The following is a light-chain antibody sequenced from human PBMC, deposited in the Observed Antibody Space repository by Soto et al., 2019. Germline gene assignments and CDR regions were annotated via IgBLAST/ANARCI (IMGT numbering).Light chain of an antibody. CDR1: KRVSTTD. Sequence: EIVLTQSPGTLSLCPGERAPLSCRASKRVSTTDLVWYQQKPGQAPRLLIYGASSMATGIADRFSGSGSGTDFTLTISRLEPEDCAFYYCQQYCSSFRYTFREGTKREIK. CDR3: QQYCSSFRYT. J-gene: IGKJ2*01. CDR2: GAS. V-gene: IGKV3-20*01.